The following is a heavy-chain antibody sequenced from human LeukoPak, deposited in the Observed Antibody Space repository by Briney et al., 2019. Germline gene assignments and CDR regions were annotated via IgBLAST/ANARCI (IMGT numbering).Heavy chain of an antibody. V-gene: IGHV5-51*01. J-gene: IGHJ4*02. D-gene: IGHD6-19*01. CDR3: ARQPGIAVAGNADY. Sequence: GESLMTSCKGSGYSFTSYWIGWVRQMPGKGLEWRGIIYPGDSDTRYSPSFQGQVTISADKSISTAYLQWSSLKASDTAMYYCARQPGIAVAGNADYWGQGTLVTVSS. CDR1: GYSFTSYW. CDR2: IYPGDSDT.